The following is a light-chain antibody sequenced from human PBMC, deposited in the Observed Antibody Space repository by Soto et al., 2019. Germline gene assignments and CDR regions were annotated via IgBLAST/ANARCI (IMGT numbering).Light chain of an antibody. J-gene: IGLJ2*01. CDR3: QSYDSSLSAVV. CDR2: GNT. Sequence: QAVVTQPPSVSGAPGQRVTISCTGGSSNIGTGYDVHWYQQLPGTAPKLLIYGNTNRPSGVPDRFSGSKSGTSASLAITGLQADDEADYYCQSYDSSLSAVVFGGGTKLTVL. CDR1: SSNIGTGYD. V-gene: IGLV1-40*01.